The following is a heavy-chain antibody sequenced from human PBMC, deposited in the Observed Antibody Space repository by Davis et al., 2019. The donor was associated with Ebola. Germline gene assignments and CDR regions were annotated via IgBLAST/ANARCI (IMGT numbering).Heavy chain of an antibody. CDR1: GFTFSSYA. CDR2: ISYDGSNK. Sequence: PGGSLRLSCAASGFTFSSYAMHWVRQAPGKGLEWVAVISYDGSNKYYADSVKGRFTISRDNSKNTLYLQMNSLRAEDAAVYYCAKDLIAVARLGMDVWGQGTTVTVSS. J-gene: IGHJ6*02. D-gene: IGHD6-19*01. V-gene: IGHV3-30-3*01. CDR3: AKDLIAVARLGMDV.